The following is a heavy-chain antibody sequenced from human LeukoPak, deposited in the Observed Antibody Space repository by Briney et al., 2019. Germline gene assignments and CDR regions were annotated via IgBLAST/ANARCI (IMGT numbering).Heavy chain of an antibody. D-gene: IGHD4-17*01. CDR1: GDFISSGGYY. CDR3: ASRVVYGDYLDY. CDR2: IYYTGST. Sequence: SETLSLTCTVSGDFISSGGYYWSWIRQHPGKGLEWIGYIYYTGSTSYNPSLKSRVSISGDTSKNQFSLKLSSVTAADTAVYYCASRVVYGDYLDYWGQGTLVTVSS. V-gene: IGHV4-31*03. J-gene: IGHJ4*01.